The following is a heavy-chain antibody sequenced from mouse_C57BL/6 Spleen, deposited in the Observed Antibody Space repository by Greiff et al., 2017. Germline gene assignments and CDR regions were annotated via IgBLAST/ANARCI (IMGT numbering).Heavy chain of an antibody. CDR2: IRNKANGYTT. V-gene: IGHV7-3*01. Sequence: EVKLVESGGGLVQPGGSLRLSCAASGFTFTDYYMSWVRQPPGKALEWLGFIRNKANGYTTEYSASVKGRFTISRDNSQSILYLQMNALTSEDSAVYYCARSLDSSADFDYWGQGTTLTVSS. CDR1: GFTFTDYY. CDR3: ARSLDSSADFDY. D-gene: IGHD3-2*02. J-gene: IGHJ2*01.